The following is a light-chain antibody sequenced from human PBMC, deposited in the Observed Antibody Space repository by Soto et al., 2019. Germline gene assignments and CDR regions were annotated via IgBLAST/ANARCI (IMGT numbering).Light chain of an antibody. CDR2: TNN. Sequence: QSVLTQPPSASGTPGQRVTISCSGSSSNIGSDTVNWYQQVPGTAPKLLSYTNNQRPSGVPDRFSGSKSGTSASLAIGGLQSEAEADYYCATWDDSLDRVVFGGGTKLTVL. V-gene: IGLV1-44*01. J-gene: IGLJ3*02. CDR3: ATWDDSLDRVV. CDR1: SSNIGSDT.